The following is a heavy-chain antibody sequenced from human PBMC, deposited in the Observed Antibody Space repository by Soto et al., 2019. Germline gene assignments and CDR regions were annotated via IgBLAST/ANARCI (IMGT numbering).Heavy chain of an antibody. Sequence: GSLRLSCAASGFTVSSNYMSWVRQAPGKGLEWVSVIYSGGSTYYADSVKGRFTISRHNSKNTLYLQMNSLRAEDTAVYYCAIALQGYYYSYMDVWGKGTRVPVS. CDR1: GFTVSSNY. CDR3: AIALQGYYYSYMDV. CDR2: IYSGGST. V-gene: IGHV3-53*04. J-gene: IGHJ6*03.